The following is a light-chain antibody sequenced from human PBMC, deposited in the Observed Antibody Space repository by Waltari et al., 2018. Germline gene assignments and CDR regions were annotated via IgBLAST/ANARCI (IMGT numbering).Light chain of an antibody. CDR3: QQYKNWPRGT. J-gene: IGKJ1*01. Sequence: EIVMTQSPATLSVSPGERATLSCRASQSVSINLAWYQQKPGQPPRLLIYGASPMATGVPARFSGRGSGTDFTLTISSLQSEDFAVYYCQQYKNWPRGTFGQGTKVEIK. V-gene: IGKV3-15*01. CDR1: QSVSIN. CDR2: GAS.